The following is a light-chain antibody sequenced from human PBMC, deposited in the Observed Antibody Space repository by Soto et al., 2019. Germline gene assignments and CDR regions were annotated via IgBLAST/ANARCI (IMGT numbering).Light chain of an antibody. Sequence: DIVLTQTPLSLSVTPGQPASISCKSSQSLVDSAWYLQRPGQPPQVLISEVSKRFSGVPDRFSGSGSGTDFTLNISRVEAEDVGVYYCMQTVQLPYTFGQGTRLEIK. CDR2: EVS. CDR1: QSLVDSA. CDR3: MQTVQLPYT. V-gene: IGKV2D-29*01. J-gene: IGKJ2*01.